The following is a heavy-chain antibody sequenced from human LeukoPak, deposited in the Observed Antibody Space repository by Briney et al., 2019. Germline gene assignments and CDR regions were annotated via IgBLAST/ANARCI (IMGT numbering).Heavy chain of an antibody. J-gene: IGHJ3*02. D-gene: IGHD6-19*01. V-gene: IGHV1-3*01. CDR2: INAGNGNT. CDR3: ATDIAVAGDAFDI. CDR1: GYTFTNYA. Sequence: ASVKVSCKASGYTFTNYAMHWVRQAPGQRLEWMGWINAGNGNTKYSQKFQGRVTMTEDTSTDTAYMELSSLRSEDTAVYYCATDIAVAGDAFDIWGQGTMVTVSS.